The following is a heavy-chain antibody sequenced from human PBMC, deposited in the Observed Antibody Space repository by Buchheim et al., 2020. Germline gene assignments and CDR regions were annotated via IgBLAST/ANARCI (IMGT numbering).Heavy chain of an antibody. CDR3: ARDQTGGASAGTFDY. D-gene: IGHD6-13*01. V-gene: IGHV3-48*02. Sequence: EVQLVESGGGLVQPGGSLRLSCAASGFTFSSYSMNWVRQAPGKGLEWVSYISSSSSTIYYADSVKGRFTISRDNAKNPLYLQMNSLRDEDTAVYYCARDQTGGASAGTFDYWGQGTL. J-gene: IGHJ4*02. CDR1: GFTFSSYS. CDR2: ISSSSSTI.